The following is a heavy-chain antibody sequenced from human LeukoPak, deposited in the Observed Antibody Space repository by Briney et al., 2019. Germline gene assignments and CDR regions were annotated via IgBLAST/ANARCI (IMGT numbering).Heavy chain of an antibody. Sequence: GASVKVSCKASGYTFSGYYLHWVRQAPGQGLQWVGWINPNSGETHYAQMFQGRVTMTRDTSINTAFMELRRVRSDDTAVYYCAKSAQYSSAWFTGSFDYWGQGTLVTVSS. J-gene: IGHJ4*02. V-gene: IGHV1-2*02. CDR3: AKSAQYSSAWFTGSFDY. CDR1: GYTFSGYY. CDR2: INPNSGET. D-gene: IGHD6-13*01.